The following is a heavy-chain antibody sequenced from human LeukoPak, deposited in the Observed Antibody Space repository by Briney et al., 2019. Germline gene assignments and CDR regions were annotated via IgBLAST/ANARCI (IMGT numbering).Heavy chain of an antibody. D-gene: IGHD3-10*01. CDR1: GGSFSGYY. J-gene: IGHJ6*04. CDR3: ARGSGDIYGKDV. CDR2: INHSGST. Sequence: SETLSHTCAVYGGSFSGYYWSWIRQPPGKGLEWIGEINHSGSTNYNPSLKSRVTISVDTSKNQFSLKLSSVTAADTAAYYCARGSGDIYGKDVWGKGTTVTVSS. V-gene: IGHV4-34*01.